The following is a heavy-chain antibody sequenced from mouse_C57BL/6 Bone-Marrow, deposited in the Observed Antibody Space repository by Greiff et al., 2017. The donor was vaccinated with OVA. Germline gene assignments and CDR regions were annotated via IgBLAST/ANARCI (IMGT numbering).Heavy chain of an antibody. CDR2: IDPETGGT. J-gene: IGHJ2*01. CDR1: GYTFTDYE. CDR3: TRAIYYYGSSYYFDY. Sequence: VQLQQSGAELVRPGASVTLSCKASGYTFTDYEMHWVKQTPVHGLEWIGAIDPETGGTAYNQKFKGKAILTADKSSSTAYMELRSLTSETSAVYYCTRAIYYYGSSYYFDYWGQGTTLTVSS. V-gene: IGHV1-15*01. D-gene: IGHD1-1*01.